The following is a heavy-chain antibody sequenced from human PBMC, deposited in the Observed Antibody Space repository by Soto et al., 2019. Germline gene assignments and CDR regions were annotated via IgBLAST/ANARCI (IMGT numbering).Heavy chain of an antibody. CDR1: GFSFANYA. J-gene: IGHJ4*02. CDR3: VEPGPYWTR. Sequence: GASLRLSCKASGFSFANYAMAWVRQPQGKGLEWVSSVTGSGDTSYYADSVKGRFTISRDNSKWTLYLQMNSLRVDDTAIYYCVEPGPYWTRWGQGTPVTVSS. D-gene: IGHD1-1*01. CDR2: VTGSGDTS. V-gene: IGHV3-23*01.